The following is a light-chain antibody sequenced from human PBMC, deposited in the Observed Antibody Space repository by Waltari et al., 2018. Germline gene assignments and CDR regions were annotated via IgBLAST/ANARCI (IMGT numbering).Light chain of an antibody. CDR3: QQYNNWPLT. J-gene: IGKJ4*01. Sequence: EIVMPQSPATLSLSPGERATLSCRASQSVTNNLALYQQKPGQAPRLLIYRASTRPTSTPARISGSASGTEFTLTISSLQSDDFAFYCCQQYNNWPLTFDGGTKVEIK. V-gene: IGKV3-15*01. CDR2: RAS. CDR1: QSVTNN.